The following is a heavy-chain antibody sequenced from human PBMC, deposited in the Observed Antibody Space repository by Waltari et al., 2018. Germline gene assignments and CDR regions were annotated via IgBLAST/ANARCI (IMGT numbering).Heavy chain of an antibody. D-gene: IGHD2-2*01. CDR3: ARESCSSTSCLNYYYYGMDV. CDR2: INTNTGNP. J-gene: IGHJ6*02. Sequence: QVQLVQSGAEVKKPGASVKVSCKASGYTFTSYAMNWVRQAPGQGLEWMGWINTNTGNPTYAQGFTGRFVFSLDTSVSTAYLQISSLKAEDTAVYYCARESCSSTSCLNYYYYGMDVWGQGTTVTVSS. V-gene: IGHV7-4-1*02. CDR1: GYTFTSYA.